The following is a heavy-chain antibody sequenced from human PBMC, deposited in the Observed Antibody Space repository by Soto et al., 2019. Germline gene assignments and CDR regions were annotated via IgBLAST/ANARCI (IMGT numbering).Heavy chain of an antibody. CDR3: AKDGDYYDSSGSPGAFDI. CDR2: ISGSGGST. V-gene: IGHV3-23*01. D-gene: IGHD3-22*01. Sequence: GGSLRLSCAASGFTFSSYAMSCVRQAPGKGLEWVSAISGSGGSTYYADSVKGRFTISRDNSKNTLYLQMNSLRAEDTAVYYCAKDGDYYDSSGSPGAFDIWGQGTMVTVSS. CDR1: GFTFSSYA. J-gene: IGHJ3*02.